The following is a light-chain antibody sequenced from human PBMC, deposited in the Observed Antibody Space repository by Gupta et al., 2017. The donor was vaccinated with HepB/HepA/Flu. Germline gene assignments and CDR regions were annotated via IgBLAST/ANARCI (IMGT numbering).Light chain of an antibody. V-gene: IGKV1-5*03. J-gene: IGKJ1*01. Sequence: EIQMTQSPSTLSASIGDRVTISCRANQTISTWLAWYQQKPRKAPNLLIYKTSVLQTGVPSRFSGSGSETEFTLTISSRQPDDFAIYYCQQEHNSPMTFGQGTRVDIK. CDR3: QQEHNSPMT. CDR2: KTS. CDR1: QTISTW.